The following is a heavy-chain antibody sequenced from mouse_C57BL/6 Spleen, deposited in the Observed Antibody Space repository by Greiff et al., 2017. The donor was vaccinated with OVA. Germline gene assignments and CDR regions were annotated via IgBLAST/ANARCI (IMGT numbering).Heavy chain of an antibody. J-gene: IGHJ2*01. V-gene: IGHV5-4*03. CDR3: ARRSTMNFDY. D-gene: IGHD2-4*01. CDR2: ISDGGSYT. CDR1: GFTFSSYA. Sequence: DVMLVESGGGLVKPGGSLKLSCAASGFTFSSYAMSWVRQTPEKRLEWVATISDGGSYTYYPDNVKGRFTISRDNAKNNLYLQMSHLKSEDTAMYYGARRSTMNFDYWGQGTTLTVSS.